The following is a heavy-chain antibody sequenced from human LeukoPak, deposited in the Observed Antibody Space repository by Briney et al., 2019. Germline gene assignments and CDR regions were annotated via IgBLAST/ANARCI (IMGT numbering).Heavy chain of an antibody. CDR3: TTGSQIREVAY. J-gene: IGHJ4*02. D-gene: IGHD2-15*01. CDR1: GFTFSSYW. V-gene: IGHV3-7*01. CDR2: IKQDGSAK. Sequence: GGSLRLSCAASGFTFSSYWMSWVRQAPGKGLEWVANIKQDGSAKDYGDSVKGRFTISRDNAKNSLYLQMNSLRVEDTAVYYCTTGSQIREVAYWGQGTLVTVSS.